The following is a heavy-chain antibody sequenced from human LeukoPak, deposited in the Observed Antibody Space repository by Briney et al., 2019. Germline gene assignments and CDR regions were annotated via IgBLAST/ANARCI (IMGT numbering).Heavy chain of an antibody. J-gene: IGHJ4*02. CDR1: GFTFSSYG. CDR3: ARVGSSSPFDY. CDR2: IWYDGSNK. V-gene: IGHV3-33*01. D-gene: IGHD6-6*01. Sequence: PGGSLRLSCAASGFTFSSYGMHWVRQAPGKGPEWVAVIWYDGSNKYYADSVKGRFTISRDNSKNTLYLQMNSLRAEDTAVYYCARVGSSSPFDYWGQGTLVTVS.